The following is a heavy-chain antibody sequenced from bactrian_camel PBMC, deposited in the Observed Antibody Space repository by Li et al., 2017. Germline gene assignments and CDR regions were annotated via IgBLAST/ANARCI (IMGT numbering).Heavy chain of an antibody. CDR2: IDTTGSA. J-gene: IGHJ4*01. V-gene: IGHV3S40*01. CDR1: GFTSSSVY. D-gene: IGHD1*01. Sequence: VQLVESGGGSVQAGESLRLSCVASGFTSSSVYMAWFRQAPGKEREGVTAIDTTGSATYTYAVQGRFTISKDNANNTVNLMMNSLKPEDTAKYTCKTDGWNLGCNVEGQGTQVTVS.